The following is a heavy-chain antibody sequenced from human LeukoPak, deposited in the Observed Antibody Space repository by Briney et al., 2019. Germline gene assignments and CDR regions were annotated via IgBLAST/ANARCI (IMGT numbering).Heavy chain of an antibody. D-gene: IGHD2-21*02. CDR1: GFTFSSYA. J-gene: IGHJ4*02. Sequence: GGSLRLSCAASGFTFSSYAMSWVRQAPGKGLEWVSAISGSGGSTYYADSVKGRFTVSRDNSKNTLYLQMNSLRAEDTAVYYCAKDRGVVVTPDYWGQGTLGTVSS. CDR3: AKDRGVVVTPDY. CDR2: ISGSGGST. V-gene: IGHV3-23*01.